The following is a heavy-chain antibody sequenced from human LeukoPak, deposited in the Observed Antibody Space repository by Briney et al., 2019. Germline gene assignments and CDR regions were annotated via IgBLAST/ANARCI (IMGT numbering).Heavy chain of an antibody. D-gene: IGHD5-18*01. Sequence: GGSLRLSCAASRFTSSSYGMHWVRQAPGKGLEWVALISYDGSNKYYADSVKGRFTISRDNSKNTLYLQMNSLRAEDTAVYYCAKGELGLWFDYWGQGTLVTVSS. V-gene: IGHV3-30*18. CDR1: RFTSSSYG. J-gene: IGHJ4*02. CDR2: ISYDGSNK. CDR3: AKGELGLWFDY.